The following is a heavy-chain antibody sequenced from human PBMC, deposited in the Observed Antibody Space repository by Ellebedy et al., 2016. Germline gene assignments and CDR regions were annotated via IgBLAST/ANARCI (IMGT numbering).Heavy chain of an antibody. CDR3: ARDSTSGWYYYGMDV. CDR1: GDSISSSNYY. J-gene: IGHJ6*02. D-gene: IGHD6-19*01. V-gene: IGHV4-39*07. Sequence: SETLSLTXSVSGDSISSSNYYWGWIRQSPGKWLEWIGSIYYTGSTYYNPSLKSRVTISADTSKNQFSLKLNSVTAADTAVYYCARDSTSGWYYYGMDVWGQGTTVTVSS. CDR2: IYYTGST.